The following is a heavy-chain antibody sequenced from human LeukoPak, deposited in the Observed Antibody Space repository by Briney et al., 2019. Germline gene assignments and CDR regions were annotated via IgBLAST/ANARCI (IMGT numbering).Heavy chain of an antibody. CDR2: ISSSSSTI. CDR1: GFTFSSYS. V-gene: IGHV3-48*01. J-gene: IGHJ3*02. CDR3: ARDLRYGGNSNAFDI. D-gene: IGHD4-23*01. Sequence: GGSLRLSCAASGFTFSSYSMNWVRQAPGKGLEWVSYISSSSSTIYYTDSVKGRFTISRDNAKNSLYLQMNSLRAEDTAVYYCARDLRYGGNSNAFDIWGQGTMVTVSS.